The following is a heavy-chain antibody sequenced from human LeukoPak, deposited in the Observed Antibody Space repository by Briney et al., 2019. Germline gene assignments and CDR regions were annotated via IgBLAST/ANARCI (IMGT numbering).Heavy chain of an antibody. CDR2: IIPIFGTA. CDR3: ARAHLPRDYYYYMDV. CDR1: GGTFSSYA. V-gene: IGHV1-69*13. Sequence: ASVKVSCKASGGTFSSYAISWVRQAPGQGLEWMGGIIPIFGTANYAQKFQGRVTITADESTSTAYMELSSLRSEDTAVYYCARAHLPRDYYYYMDVWGKGTTVTVSS. J-gene: IGHJ6*03.